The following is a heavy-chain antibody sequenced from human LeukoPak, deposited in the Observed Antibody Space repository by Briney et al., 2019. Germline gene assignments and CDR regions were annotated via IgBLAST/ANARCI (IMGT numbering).Heavy chain of an antibody. V-gene: IGHV1-69*05. Sequence: ASVKVSCKASGGTFSSYAIIWVRQAPGQGLEWMGGIIPIFGTANYAQKFQGRVTITTDESTSTAYMELSSLRSEDTAVYYCARVSQRFGYYYYMDVWGKGTTVTVSS. D-gene: IGHD3-16*01. CDR1: GGTFSSYA. CDR3: ARVSQRFGYYYYMDV. J-gene: IGHJ6*03. CDR2: IIPIFGTA.